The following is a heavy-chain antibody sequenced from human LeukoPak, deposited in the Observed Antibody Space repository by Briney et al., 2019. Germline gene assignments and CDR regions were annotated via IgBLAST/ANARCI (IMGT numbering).Heavy chain of an antibody. V-gene: IGHV4-59*08. D-gene: IGHD2-15*01. J-gene: IGHJ4*02. Sequence: SETLSLTCTVSGGSIRSYYWSWIRQPPGKGLEWVGYIFYSGTTDSNPSLKSRVTISVDTSKNQFSLKLSSVTAADTAVYYCARTNCSGGSCHFDYWGQGTLVTVSS. CDR3: ARTNCSGGSCHFDY. CDR2: IFYSGTT. CDR1: GGSIRSYY.